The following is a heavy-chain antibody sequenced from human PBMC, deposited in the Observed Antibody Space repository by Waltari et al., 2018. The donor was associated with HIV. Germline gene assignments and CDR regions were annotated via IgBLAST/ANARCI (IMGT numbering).Heavy chain of an antibody. CDR2: IYYSGSN. V-gene: IGHV4-30-4*08. CDR1: GGSISSGDYY. CDR3: ARDLRIVVVPAATPDWYFDL. J-gene: IGHJ2*01. D-gene: IGHD2-2*02. Sequence: QVQLQESGPGLVKPSQTLSLTCTVSGGSISSGDYYWSWIRQHPGKGLEWIGYIYYSGSNYYNPALKSRVTISVDRSKNQFSLKLSSVTAADTAVYYCARDLRIVVVPAATPDWYFDLWGRGTLVTVSS.